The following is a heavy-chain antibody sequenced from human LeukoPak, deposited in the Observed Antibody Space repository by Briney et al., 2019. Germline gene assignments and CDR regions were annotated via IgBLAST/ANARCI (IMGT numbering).Heavy chain of an antibody. V-gene: IGHV3-21*01. CDR1: GVTFSSYS. Sequence: RGSLRLSCAASGVTFSSYSTNGGRATPQKGLWSGSSISSSSSYIYYADSVKGRFTISRDNAKNSLYLQMNSLRAEDTAVYYCARDKGDYGTDYWGQGTLVTVSS. CDR3: ARDKGDYGTDY. D-gene: IGHD4-17*01. J-gene: IGHJ4*02. CDR2: ISSSSSYI.